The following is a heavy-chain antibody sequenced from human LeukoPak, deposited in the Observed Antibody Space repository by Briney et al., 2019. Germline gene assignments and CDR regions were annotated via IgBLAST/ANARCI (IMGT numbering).Heavy chain of an antibody. J-gene: IGHJ4*02. CDR3: ARDPWHDYVWGSYRLVRVYFDY. V-gene: IGHV1-18*04. D-gene: IGHD3-16*02. Sequence: ASVRVSCKASGYTFSNYGISWVRQAPGQGLEWAGRVSTYNARTNYAQEFQGRVTMTTDTSTTTAYMELRGLRSDDTAVYYCARDPWHDYVWGSYRLVRVYFDYWGQGTLVTVSS. CDR2: VSTYNART. CDR1: GYTFSNYG.